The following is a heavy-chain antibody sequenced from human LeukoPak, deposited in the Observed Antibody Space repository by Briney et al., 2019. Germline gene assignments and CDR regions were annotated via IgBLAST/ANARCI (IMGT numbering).Heavy chain of an antibody. CDR3: AKDGDSSGWYEFDY. CDR1: GFTSSSYA. V-gene: IGHV3-23*01. J-gene: IGHJ4*02. Sequence: GSLRLSCAASGFTSSSYAMSWVRQAPGKGLEWVSAISGSGGSTYYADSVKGRFTISRDNSKNTLYLQMNSLRAEDTAVYYCAKDGDSSGWYEFDYWGQGTLVTVSS. D-gene: IGHD6-19*01. CDR2: ISGSGGST.